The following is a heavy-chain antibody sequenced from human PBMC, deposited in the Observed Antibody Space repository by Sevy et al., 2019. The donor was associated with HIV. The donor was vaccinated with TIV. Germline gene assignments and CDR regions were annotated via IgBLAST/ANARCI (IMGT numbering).Heavy chain of an antibody. V-gene: IGHV3-21*01. CDR2: ISSSSSYI. J-gene: IGHJ4*02. CDR3: ARDAYRDIPWELTFDY. D-gene: IGHD1-26*01. Sequence: GGSLRLSCAASGFTFSSYSMNWVRQAPGKGLEWVSSISSSSSYIYYADSVKGRFTISRDNAKNSLYLQMNSLRAEDTAVYYCARDAYRDIPWELTFDYWGQGTLVTVSS. CDR1: GFTFSSYS.